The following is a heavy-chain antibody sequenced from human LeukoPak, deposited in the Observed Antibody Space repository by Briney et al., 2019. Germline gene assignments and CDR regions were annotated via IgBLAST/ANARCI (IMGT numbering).Heavy chain of an antibody. V-gene: IGHV4-34*01. Sequence: PSETLSLTCAVYGGSFSGYYWSWIRQPPGKGLEWIGEINHSGSTNYNPSLKSRVTISVDTSKNQFSLKLSSVTAADTAVYYCARGRSYYYYMDVWSKGTTVTVSS. CDR1: GGSFSGYY. CDR3: ARGRSYYYYMDV. J-gene: IGHJ6*03. D-gene: IGHD3-10*01. CDR2: INHSGST.